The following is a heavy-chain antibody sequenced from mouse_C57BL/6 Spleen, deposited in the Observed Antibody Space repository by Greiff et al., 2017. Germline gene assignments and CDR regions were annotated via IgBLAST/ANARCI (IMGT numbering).Heavy chain of an antibody. CDR3: ARSYDYGYIDY. CDR1: GYAFSSYW. CDR2: IYPGDGDT. D-gene: IGHD2-4*01. J-gene: IGHJ2*01. V-gene: IGHV1-80*01. Sequence: VTLQESGAALVKPGASVTISCKASGYAFSSYWMNWVKQRPGTGLEWIGQIYPGDGDTNYNGKLQGKATLTADESSSTAYMQLSSLTSEDAAVYFCARSYDYGYIDYWGQGTTLTVSS.